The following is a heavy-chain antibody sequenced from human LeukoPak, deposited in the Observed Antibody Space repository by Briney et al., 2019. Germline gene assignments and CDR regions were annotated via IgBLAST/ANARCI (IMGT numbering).Heavy chain of an antibody. V-gene: IGHV4-61*01. Sequence: SETLSLTCAVSGGSISSSSYYWSWIRQPPGKGLEWIGYIYYSGSTNYNPSLKSRVTISVDTSKNQFSLKLSSVTAADTAVYYCARGINGTIQRSFYDFWSGYRGYYYYYMDVWGKGTTVTVSS. D-gene: IGHD3-3*01. CDR3: ARGINGTIQRSFYDFWSGYRGYYYYYMDV. CDR1: GGSISSSSYY. J-gene: IGHJ6*03. CDR2: IYYSGST.